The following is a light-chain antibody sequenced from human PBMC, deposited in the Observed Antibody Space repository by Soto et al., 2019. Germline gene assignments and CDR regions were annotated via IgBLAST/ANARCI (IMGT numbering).Light chain of an antibody. CDR1: QSVSSN. J-gene: IGKJ1*01. CDR2: GAS. CDR3: QQYNNWPLWT. Sequence: EIVMTQSPATLSVSPGERATLSCRATQSVSSNLAWYQQKPGQAPRLLIYGASTRATGIPARFSGSGSGTEFTLTSSGLQSEDFAVYYCQQYNNWPLWTVGQGTEVEIK. V-gene: IGKV3-15*01.